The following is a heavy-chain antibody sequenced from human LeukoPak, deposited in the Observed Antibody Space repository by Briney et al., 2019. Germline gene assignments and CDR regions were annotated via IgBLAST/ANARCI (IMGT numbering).Heavy chain of an antibody. Sequence: GASVKVSCKASGYTFTSYYMHWVRQAPGQGLEWMGIINPSGGSTSYAQKFQGRVTITTDESTSTAYMELSSLRSEDTAVYYCANYDGGMSSITDYWGQGTLVTVSS. CDR2: INPSGGST. D-gene: IGHD3-10*02. J-gene: IGHJ4*02. V-gene: IGHV1-46*01. CDR3: ANYDGGMSSITDY. CDR1: GYTFTSYY.